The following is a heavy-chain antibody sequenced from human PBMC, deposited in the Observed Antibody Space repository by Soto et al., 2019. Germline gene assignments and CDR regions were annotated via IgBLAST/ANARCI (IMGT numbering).Heavy chain of an antibody. J-gene: IGHJ6*02. CDR1: GGSISSSSYY. CDR2: IYYSGST. D-gene: IGHD6-19*01. Sequence: SETLSLTCTVSGGSISSSSYYWGWIRQPPGKGLEWIGSIYYSGSTYYNPSLKSRVTISVDTSKNQFSLKLSSVTAADTAVYYCARTGIAVAADMYYYYGTDVWGQGTTVTVSS. V-gene: IGHV4-39*01. CDR3: ARTGIAVAADMYYYYGTDV.